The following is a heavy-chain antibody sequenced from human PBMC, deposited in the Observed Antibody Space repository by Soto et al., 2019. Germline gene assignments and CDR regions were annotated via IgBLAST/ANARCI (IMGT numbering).Heavy chain of an antibody. Sequence: SETLSLTCAVSGGSISSGGYSWSWIRQPPGKGLEWIGYIYHSGSTYYNPSLKSRVTISVDRSKNQFSLKLSSVTAADTAVYYCARGDTKDKSFDPWGQGTLVTVSS. CDR2: IYHSGST. CDR1: GGSISSGGYS. CDR3: ARGDTKDKSFDP. D-gene: IGHD5-18*01. J-gene: IGHJ5*02. V-gene: IGHV4-30-2*01.